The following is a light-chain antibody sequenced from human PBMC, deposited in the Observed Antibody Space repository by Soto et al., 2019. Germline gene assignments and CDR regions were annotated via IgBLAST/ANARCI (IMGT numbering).Light chain of an antibody. CDR1: QSISSY. CDR2: AAS. J-gene: IGKJ1*01. Sequence: DIQMTQSPSSLSASVGDRVTITCRPSQSISSYLNWYQQKTGKAPKLLIYAASSLQSGVPSRCSGSGSGTDFTLTNSSLQPEDFTTYYCQQCYSTPRTFGQGTKVEIK. V-gene: IGKV1-39*01. CDR3: QQCYSTPRT.